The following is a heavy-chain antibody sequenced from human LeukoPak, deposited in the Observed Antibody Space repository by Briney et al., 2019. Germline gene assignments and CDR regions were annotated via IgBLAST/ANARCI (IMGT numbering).Heavy chain of an antibody. CDR1: GYTFTSYY. V-gene: IGHV1-2*02. CDR2: INPNSGGT. D-gene: IGHD2-21*02. Sequence: ASVKVSCKASGYTFTSYYMRWVRQAPGQGLEWMGWINPNSGGTNYAQKFQGRVTMTRDTSISTAYMELSRLRSDDTAVYYCARDLLAYCGGDCSILFDYWGQGTLVTVSS. J-gene: IGHJ4*02. CDR3: ARDLLAYCGGDCSILFDY.